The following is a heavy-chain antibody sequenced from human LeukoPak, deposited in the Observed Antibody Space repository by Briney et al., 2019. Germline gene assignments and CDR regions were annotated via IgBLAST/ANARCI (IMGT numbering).Heavy chain of an antibody. CDR2: INPNSGGT. CDR3: ARDPSPYCTSTICRAPRAYYFDY. CDR1: GYTFTGYY. J-gene: IGHJ4*02. D-gene: IGHD2-2*01. V-gene: IGHV1-2*02. Sequence: ASVKVSCKASGYTFTGYYMHWVRQAPGQGLEWMGWINPNSGGTNYAQKFQGRVTMTRDTSISTAYMELSRLRSDDTAVYYCARDPSPYCTSTICRAPRAYYFDYWGQGTLVTVSS.